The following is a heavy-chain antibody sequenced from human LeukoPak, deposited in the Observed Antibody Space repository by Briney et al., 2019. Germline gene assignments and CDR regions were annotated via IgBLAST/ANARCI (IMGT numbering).Heavy chain of an antibody. J-gene: IGHJ3*02. D-gene: IGHD2-2*01. Sequence: ASVKVSCKVSGYTLTELSMHWVRQAPGKGLEWMGGFDPEDGETIYAQKFQGRVTMTEDTSTDTAYMELSSLRSEDTAVYYCAREARDCSSTSCYEGNAFDIWGQGTMVTVSS. CDR2: FDPEDGET. CDR1: GYTLTELS. V-gene: IGHV1-24*01. CDR3: AREARDCSSTSCYEGNAFDI.